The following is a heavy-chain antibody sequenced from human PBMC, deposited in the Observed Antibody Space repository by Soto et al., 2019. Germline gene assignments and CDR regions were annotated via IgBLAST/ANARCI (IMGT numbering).Heavy chain of an antibody. D-gene: IGHD2-15*01. V-gene: IGHV4-30-4*02. CDR3: ARHTPAISISDH. Sequence: PSETLSLTCSVSGASIYNGGYFWSWIRQSPGKGLEWIGHIHNSGSPYNNPSLKSRVTISADTSKNQFSLKLTSVTAADTAVYYCARHTPAISISDHWGQGTLVTVSS. CDR2: IHNSGSP. CDR1: GASIYNGGYF. J-gene: IGHJ4*02.